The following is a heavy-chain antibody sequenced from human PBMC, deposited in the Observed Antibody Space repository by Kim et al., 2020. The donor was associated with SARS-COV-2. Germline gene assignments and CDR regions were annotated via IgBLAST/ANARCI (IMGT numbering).Heavy chain of an antibody. D-gene: IGHD6-19*01. J-gene: IGHJ1*01. V-gene: IGHV3-53*01. Sequence: VKGRFTSSRDNSKNTLYLQMNRQRAEDTAVYYCARTKQSSGWYLGYFQHWGQGTLVTVSS. CDR3: ARTKQSSGWYLGYFQH.